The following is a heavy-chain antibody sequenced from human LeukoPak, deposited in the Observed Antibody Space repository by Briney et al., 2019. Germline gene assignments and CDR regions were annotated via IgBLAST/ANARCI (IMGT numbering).Heavy chain of an antibody. Sequence: PGGSLRLSCAASGFTFSSYGMHWVRQAPGKGLEWVAVIWNGGTKTFYADSVQGRFTISRDNSKNTLYLQMNRLRPGDTAVYYCAKDFLGSGSYIDHWGPGTLVTVSS. CDR2: IWNGGTKT. D-gene: IGHD1-26*01. CDR1: GFTFSSYG. V-gene: IGHV3-30*02. CDR3: AKDFLGSGSYIDH. J-gene: IGHJ4*02.